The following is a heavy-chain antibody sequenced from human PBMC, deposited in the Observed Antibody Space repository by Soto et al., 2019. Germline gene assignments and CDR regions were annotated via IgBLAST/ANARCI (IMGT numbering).Heavy chain of an antibody. Sequence: EVQLVESGGGLVQPGGSLRLSCAASGLTFSSYWMSWVRQAPGKGLEWVANIKQDGSEKYYVDSVKGRFTISRDNAKNSLYLQMNSLRAEDTAVYYCARDTLYGDLDYWGQGTLVTVSS. CDR1: GLTFSSYW. CDR3: ARDTLYGDLDY. D-gene: IGHD4-17*01. V-gene: IGHV3-7*01. CDR2: IKQDGSEK. J-gene: IGHJ4*02.